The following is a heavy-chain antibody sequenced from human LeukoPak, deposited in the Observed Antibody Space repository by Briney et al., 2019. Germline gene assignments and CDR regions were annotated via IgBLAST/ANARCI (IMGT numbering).Heavy chain of an antibody. Sequence: GGSLRLSCAASGFTSSSYAMSWVRQAPGKGLEWVSAISGSGGSTYYADSVKGRFTISRDNSKNTLYLQMNSLRAEDTAVYYCAKDHGYSSGWHDYWGQGTLVTVSS. CDR3: AKDHGYSSGWHDY. V-gene: IGHV3-23*01. J-gene: IGHJ4*02. D-gene: IGHD6-19*01. CDR1: GFTSSSYA. CDR2: ISGSGGST.